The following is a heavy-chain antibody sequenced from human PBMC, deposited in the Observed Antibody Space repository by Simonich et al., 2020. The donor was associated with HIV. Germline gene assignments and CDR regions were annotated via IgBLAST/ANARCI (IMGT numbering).Heavy chain of an antibody. CDR2: INHSGST. D-gene: IGHD2-2*01. CDR3: ARHMCSAISCFEGYNWFDP. CDR1: GGSFINSY. Sequence: QVQLQQWGAGLLKPSETLSLTCAVDGGSFINSYWSWLRQPPGKGLDWIGEINHSGSTKYNSSLKSRVTLSVDTSKHRFSRTLTSVTAADTAVYYCARHMCSAISCFEGYNWFDPWGQGNLVTVSS. J-gene: IGHJ5*02. V-gene: IGHV4-34*01.